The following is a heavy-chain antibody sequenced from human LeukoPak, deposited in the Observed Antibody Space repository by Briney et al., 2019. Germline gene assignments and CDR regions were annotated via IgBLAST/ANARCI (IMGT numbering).Heavy chain of an antibody. V-gene: IGHV4-59*01. CDR3: ARTRVRAYDAFDI. Sequence: SETLSLTCTVSGGSISSYYWSWIRQPPGKGLEWIGYIYYSGSTNYNPSLESRVTISVDTSKNQFSLKLSSVTAADTAVYYCARTRVRAYDAFDIWGQGTMVTVSS. J-gene: IGHJ3*02. CDR1: GGSISSYY. D-gene: IGHD1-1*01. CDR2: IYYSGST.